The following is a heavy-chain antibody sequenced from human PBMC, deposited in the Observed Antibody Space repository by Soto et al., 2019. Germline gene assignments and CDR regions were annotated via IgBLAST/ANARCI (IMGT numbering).Heavy chain of an antibody. CDR1: GGSITRNNHY. CDR2: ILYSGST. CDR3: ARLGSSGWYQGSSFDY. Sequence: QLQLQESGPGLVKPSETLSLTCIVSGGSITRNNHYWGWNRQSPGKGLEWIGSILYSGSTNYNPSLKSRVTLAVETSKNQFSLKMSSVTAADTAVYYCARLGSSGWYQGSSFDYWGQGTLVTVSA. V-gene: IGHV4-39*01. J-gene: IGHJ4*02. D-gene: IGHD6-19*01.